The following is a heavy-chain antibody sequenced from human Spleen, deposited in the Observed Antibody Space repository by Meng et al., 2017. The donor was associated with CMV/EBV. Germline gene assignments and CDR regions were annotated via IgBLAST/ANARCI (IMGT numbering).Heavy chain of an antibody. CDR2: ISYDGSNK. CDR1: GFTFSDAW. J-gene: IGHJ4*02. D-gene: IGHD3-10*01. Sequence: GESLKISCAASGFTFSDAWMSWVRQAPGKGLEWVAVISYDGSNKYYADSVKGRFTISRDNSKNTLFLQMNSLRAEDTAVYYCARGQFGSGSYSFGDYWGQGTLVTVSS. CDR3: ARGQFGSGSYSFGDY. V-gene: IGHV3-30-3*01.